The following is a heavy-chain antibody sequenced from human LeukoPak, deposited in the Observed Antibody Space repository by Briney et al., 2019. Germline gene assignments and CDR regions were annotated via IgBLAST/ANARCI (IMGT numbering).Heavy chain of an antibody. V-gene: IGHV4-4*07. CDR1: GGSISSYY. J-gene: IGHJ6*02. D-gene: IGHD6-25*01. Sequence: KPSETLSLTCTVSGGSISSYYWSWIRQPAGKGLEWIGRLYASGSTNHNPSLKSRVTMSVDTSENQFSLKLSSVTAADTAVYYCARGASGAAPHYYYYGMDVWGQGTTVTVSS. CDR3: ARGASGAAPHYYYYGMDV. CDR2: LYASGST.